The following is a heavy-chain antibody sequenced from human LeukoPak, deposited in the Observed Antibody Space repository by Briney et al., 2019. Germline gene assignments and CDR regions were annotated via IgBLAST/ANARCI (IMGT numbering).Heavy chain of an antibody. Sequence: GGSLRLSCTVSGLTVSSNSMSWVRQAPGKGLEWVSFIYSDNTHYSDSVKGRFTISRDNSKNTLYLQMNSLRAEDTAVYYCARVAMIVAKPYDNWGQGTLVTVSS. J-gene: IGHJ4*02. D-gene: IGHD3-22*01. CDR2: IYSDNT. CDR1: GLTVSSNS. CDR3: ARVAMIVAKPYDN. V-gene: IGHV3-53*01.